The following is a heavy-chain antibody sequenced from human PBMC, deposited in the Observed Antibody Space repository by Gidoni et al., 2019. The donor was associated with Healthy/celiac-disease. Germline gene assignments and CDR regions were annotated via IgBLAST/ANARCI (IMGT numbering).Heavy chain of an antibody. CDR3: ARGDYYGSGSYSPVFDY. CDR1: GGSISSGGYP. D-gene: IGHD3-10*01. V-gene: IGHV4-30-2*01. CDR2: IYHSGST. J-gene: IGHJ4*02. Sequence: QLQLQESGSGLVKPSQTLSRTCAVSGGSISSGGYPWSWIRQPPGKGLEWIGYIYHSGSTYYNPSLKSRVTISVDRSKNQFSLKLSSVTAADTAVYYCARGDYYGSGSYSPVFDYWGQGTLVTVSS.